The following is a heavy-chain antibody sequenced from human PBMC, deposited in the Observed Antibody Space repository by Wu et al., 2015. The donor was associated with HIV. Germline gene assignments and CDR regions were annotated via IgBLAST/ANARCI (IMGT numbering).Heavy chain of an antibody. CDR3: ATPPLPLLLFGAP. J-gene: IGHJ4*02. CDR1: GYSFTGYY. V-gene: IGHV1-2*02. CDR2: INPNSGGT. D-gene: IGHD3-10*01. Sequence: QVQLIQSGTEVKKPGASVKVSCKASGYSFTGYYMHWVRQAPGQGLEWMGWINPNSGGTNYAQKFQGRLTMTSDRSISTAYMELRELTSDDTAVYYCATPPLPLLLFGAPWGQGTLVTVSS.